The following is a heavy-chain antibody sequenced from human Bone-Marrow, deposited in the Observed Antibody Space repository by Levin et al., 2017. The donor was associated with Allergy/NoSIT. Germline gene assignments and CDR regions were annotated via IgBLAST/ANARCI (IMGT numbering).Heavy chain of an antibody. CDR1: GGSISSSSYY. CDR3: ARHVLWNERAEPNDY. D-gene: IGHD1-1*01. J-gene: IGHJ4*02. CDR2: IYYSGST. V-gene: IGHV4-39*01. Sequence: SQTLSLTCTVSGGSISSSSYYWGWIRQPPGKGLEWIGSIYYSGSTYYNPSLKSRVTISVDTSKNQFSLKLSSVTAADTAVYYCARHVLWNERAEPNDYWGQGTLVTVSS.